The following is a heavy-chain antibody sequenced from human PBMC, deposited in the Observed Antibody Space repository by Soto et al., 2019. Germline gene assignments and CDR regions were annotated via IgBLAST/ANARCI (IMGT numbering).Heavy chain of an antibody. CDR1: GYTFTTYN. CDR3: ARGAIVSVLADKHYFEY. CDR2: INPSDGTT. D-gene: IGHD2-21*01. Sequence: QVQLVQSWAEVKKPGASVKVSCKASGYTFTTYNMHWVRQAPGQGPEWMGVINPSDGTTSFAQGFQGRVTTTRDTPTSTAYMELRGLRSDDTAIYYCARGAIVSVLADKHYFEYWGRGTLVTVSS. J-gene: IGHJ4*02. V-gene: IGHV1-46*01.